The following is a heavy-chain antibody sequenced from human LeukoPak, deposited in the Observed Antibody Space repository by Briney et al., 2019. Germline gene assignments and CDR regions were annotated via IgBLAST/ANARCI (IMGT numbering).Heavy chain of an antibody. V-gene: IGHV4-59*11. Sequence: SETLSLTCSVSGDSMNSHYWTWMRQPPGKGLEWVGCSYYSGRTNYNPSLKSRVTISVETSKVQFSLKLSSVTAADTAVYYCARDSCSSTSCRKKFDNWGQGTLVTVSS. CDR3: ARDSCSSTSCRKKFDN. CDR1: GDSMNSHY. CDR2: SYYSGRT. J-gene: IGHJ4*02. D-gene: IGHD2-2*01.